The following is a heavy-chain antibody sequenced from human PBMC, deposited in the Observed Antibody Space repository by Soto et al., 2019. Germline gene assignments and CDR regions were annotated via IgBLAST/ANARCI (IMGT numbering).Heavy chain of an antibody. Sequence: SETLSLTCAVYGGSFSGYYWNWIRQPPGKGLEWIGEINHSGSTNYNPSLKSRVTISVDTSKNQFSLKLSSVTAADTAVYYCAILSSSSAYWGQGTLVTVSS. CDR1: GGSFSGYY. CDR2: INHSGST. CDR3: AILSSSSAY. V-gene: IGHV4-34*01. J-gene: IGHJ4*02. D-gene: IGHD6-6*01.